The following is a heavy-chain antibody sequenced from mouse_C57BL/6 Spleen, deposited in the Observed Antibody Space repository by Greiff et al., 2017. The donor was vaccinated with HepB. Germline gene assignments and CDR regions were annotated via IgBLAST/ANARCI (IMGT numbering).Heavy chain of an antibody. CDR3: ARSGLYYGSRGDYAMDY. Sequence: QLQQSGPELVKPGASVKISCKASGYSFTDYNMNWVKQSNGKSLEWIGVINPNYGTTSYNQKFKGKATLTVDQSSSTAYMQLNSLTSEDSAVYYCARSGLYYGSRGDYAMDYWGQGTSVTVSS. D-gene: IGHD1-1*01. CDR1: GYSFTDYN. J-gene: IGHJ4*01. V-gene: IGHV1-39*01. CDR2: INPNYGTT.